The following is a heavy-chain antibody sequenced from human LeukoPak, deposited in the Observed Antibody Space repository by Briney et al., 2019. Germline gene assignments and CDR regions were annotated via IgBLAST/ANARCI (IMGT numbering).Heavy chain of an antibody. J-gene: IGHJ4*02. CDR1: GFSFSSYA. CDR2: ISGSGGST. V-gene: IGHV3-23*01. CDR3: ARDRLHYGEDEKTFDY. D-gene: IGHD4-17*01. Sequence: QSGGSLRLSCAASGFSFSSYAMSWVRQAPGKGLEWVSGISGSGGSTFYADSVKGRFTISRDNSKNTLYLQMNSLRAEDTAVYYCARDRLHYGEDEKTFDYWGQGNLVTVSS.